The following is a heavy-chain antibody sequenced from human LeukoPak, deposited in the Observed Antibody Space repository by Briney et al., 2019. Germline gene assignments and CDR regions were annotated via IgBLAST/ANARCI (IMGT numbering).Heavy chain of an antibody. CDR2: IIPIFGTA. Sequence: GSSVMVSCKASGGTFSSYAISWVRQAPGQGLEWMGRIIPIFGTANYAQKFQGRVTITTDESTSTAYMELSSLRSEDTAVYYCARDQKELAVAGVFDYWGQGTLVTVSS. CDR1: GGTFSSYA. J-gene: IGHJ4*02. V-gene: IGHV1-69*05. CDR3: ARDQKELAVAGVFDY. D-gene: IGHD6-19*01.